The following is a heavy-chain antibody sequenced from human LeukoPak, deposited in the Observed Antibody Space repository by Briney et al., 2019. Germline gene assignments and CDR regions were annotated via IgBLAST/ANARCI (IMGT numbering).Heavy chain of an antibody. CDR3: ARLDGGGSGWFAFGY. D-gene: IGHD6-19*01. CDR2: ISSIGTNI. V-gene: IGHV3-48*03. J-gene: IGHJ4*02. CDR1: GFTFSTYE. Sequence: SGGSLRLSCAASGFTFSTYEMNWVRQAPGKGLEWVSYISSIGTNIDYADSVKGRFTISRDNAKKSVYLQMNNPRVEDTGVYYCARLDGGGSGWFAFGYWGQGALVTVSS.